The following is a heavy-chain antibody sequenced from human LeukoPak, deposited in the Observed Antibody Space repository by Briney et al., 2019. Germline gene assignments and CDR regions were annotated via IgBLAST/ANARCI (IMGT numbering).Heavy chain of an antibody. D-gene: IGHD3-10*01. CDR3: ARDGMVRGVIIWDAFDI. CDR2: ISSSSSTI. Sequence: GGSLRLSCAASGFTFSSYSMNWVRQAPGKGLEWVSYISSSSSTIYYADSVKGRFTISRDNAKNSLYLQMNSLRDEDTAVYYCARDGMVRGVIIWDAFDIWGQGTMVTFSS. CDR1: GFTFSSYS. J-gene: IGHJ3*02. V-gene: IGHV3-48*02.